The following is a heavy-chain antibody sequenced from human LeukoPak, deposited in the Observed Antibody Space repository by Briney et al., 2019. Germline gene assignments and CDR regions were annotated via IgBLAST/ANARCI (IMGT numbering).Heavy chain of an antibody. D-gene: IGHD3-22*01. Sequence: GGSLRLSCAASGFTFSSYWMHWVRQAPGKGLEWVSAISGSGGSTYYADSVKGRFTISRDNSKNTLYLQMNSLRAEDTAVYYCAKDPNCYDSSGYYHDAFDIWGQGTMVTVSS. CDR3: AKDPNCYDSSGYYHDAFDI. CDR1: GFTFSSYW. CDR2: ISGSGGST. J-gene: IGHJ3*02. V-gene: IGHV3-23*01.